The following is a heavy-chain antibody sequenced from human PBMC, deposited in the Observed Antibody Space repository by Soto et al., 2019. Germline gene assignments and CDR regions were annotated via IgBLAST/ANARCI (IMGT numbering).Heavy chain of an antibody. D-gene: IGHD2-15*01. J-gene: IGHJ4*02. Sequence: ASVKVSCKASGYTFTSYAMHWVRQAPGQRLEWMGWINAGNGNTKYSQKFQGRVTMTRDTSTSTVYMELSSLRSEDTAVYYCARVYGSGGSCYGIDYWGQGTLVTVSS. V-gene: IGHV1-3*01. CDR1: GYTFTSYA. CDR3: ARVYGSGGSCYGIDY. CDR2: INAGNGNT.